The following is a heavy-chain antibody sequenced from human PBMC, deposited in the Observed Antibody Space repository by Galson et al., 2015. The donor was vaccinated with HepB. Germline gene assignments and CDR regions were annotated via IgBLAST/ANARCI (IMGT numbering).Heavy chain of an antibody. CDR1: GFTFSSYA. J-gene: IGHJ4*02. V-gene: IGHV3-30-3*01. D-gene: IGHD3-3*01. Sequence: SLRLSCAASGFTFSSYAMHWVRQAPGKGLEWVAVISYDGSNKYYADSVKGRFTISRDNSKNTLYLQMNSLRAEDTAVYYCARSSYDFWSGYYYYFDYWGQGTLVTVSS. CDR3: ARSSYDFWSGYYYYFDY. CDR2: ISYDGSNK.